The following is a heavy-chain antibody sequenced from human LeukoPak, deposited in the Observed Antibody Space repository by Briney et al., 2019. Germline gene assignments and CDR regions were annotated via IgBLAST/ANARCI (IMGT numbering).Heavy chain of an antibody. CDR1: GGSISSYY. CDR2: IYYGGST. J-gene: IGHJ4*02. Sequence: SETLSLTCTVSGGSISSYYWSWIRQPPGKGLEWIGYIYYGGSTNYNPSLKSRVTISVDTSKNQFSLKLSSVTAADTAVYYCARVTSGYPSDWGQGTLVTVSS. V-gene: IGHV4-59*01. D-gene: IGHD3-3*01. CDR3: ARVTSGYPSD.